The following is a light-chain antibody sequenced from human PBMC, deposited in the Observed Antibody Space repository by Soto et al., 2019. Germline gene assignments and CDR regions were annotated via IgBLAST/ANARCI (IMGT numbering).Light chain of an antibody. CDR3: QQFQNYPS. CDR2: DGS. CDR1: ENIDRW. V-gene: IGKV1-5*01. J-gene: IGKJ3*01. Sequence: DIQMTQSASSLYASVGDRVTITCRASENIDRWLAWYQQKPGTAPKLLIYDGSRLESGVPSRFSGSGSGTEFTLTISSLQPEDFATYYCQQFQNYPSFGPGTKVDIK.